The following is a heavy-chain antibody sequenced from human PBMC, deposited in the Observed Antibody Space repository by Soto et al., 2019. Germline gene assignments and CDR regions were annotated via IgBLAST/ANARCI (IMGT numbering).Heavy chain of an antibody. CDR1: GFTFSKYG. CDR3: AREGNAWSYFDY. CDR2: ISYDGKNK. Sequence: AGSMRLSCAPSGFTFSKYGIHWVRRATGKGLEGVALISYDGKNKFYADSVKGRFTISRDWYGNTAYLQMTSLRIDDTAVYYCAREGNAWSYFDYWGQGTLVTVSS. J-gene: IGHJ4*02. D-gene: IGHD6-19*01. V-gene: IGHV3-30*12.